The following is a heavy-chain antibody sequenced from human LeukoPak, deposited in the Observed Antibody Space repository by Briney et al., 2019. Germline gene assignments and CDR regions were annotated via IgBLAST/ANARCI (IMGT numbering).Heavy chain of an antibody. Sequence: ASVKVSCKASGYTFTSYAMNWVRQAPGQGLEWMEWINTNTGNPTYAQGFTGRFVFSLDTSVSTAYLQICSLKAEDTAVYYCARVIGGYDFWSGYYPNYCYYGMDVWGQGTTVTVSS. CDR3: ARVIGGYDFWSGYYPNYCYYGMDV. V-gene: IGHV7-4-1*01. J-gene: IGHJ6*02. CDR2: INTNTGNP. CDR1: GYTFTSYA. D-gene: IGHD3-3*01.